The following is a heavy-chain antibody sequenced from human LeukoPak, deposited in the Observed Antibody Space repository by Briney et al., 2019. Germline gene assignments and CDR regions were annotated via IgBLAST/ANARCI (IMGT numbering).Heavy chain of an antibody. J-gene: IGHJ4*02. D-gene: IGHD6-13*01. CDR1: GGSINNYY. V-gene: IGHV4-59*01. CDR3: ARGGGYSSSWSY. Sequence: SETLSLTCTVSGGSINNYYWNWIRQPPGKGLEWIGYIYYSGSTSYNPSLKSRVTISVDTSKSQFSLKLSSVTAADTAVYYCARGGGYSSSWSYWGQGTLVTVSS. CDR2: IYYSGST.